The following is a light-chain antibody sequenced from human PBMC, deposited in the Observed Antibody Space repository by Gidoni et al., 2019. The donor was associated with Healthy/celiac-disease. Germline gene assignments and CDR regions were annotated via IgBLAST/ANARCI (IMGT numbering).Light chain of an antibody. J-gene: IGKJ2*01. V-gene: IGKV1-39*01. CDR1: QSISSY. CDR2: AAS. Sequence: DIEMTQSPSSLSASVGDRVTITCRASQSISSYLNWYQQKPGKAPKLLIYAASSLQSGVPSRFSGSGSGTEFTLTISSLQPEDFATYYCQQCYSTPYTFGQGTKVEIK. CDR3: QQCYSTPYT.